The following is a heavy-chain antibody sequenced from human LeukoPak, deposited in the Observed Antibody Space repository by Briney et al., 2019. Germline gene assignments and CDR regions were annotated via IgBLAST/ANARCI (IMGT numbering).Heavy chain of an antibody. CDR2: ISGRGGST. J-gene: IGHJ4*02. CDR1: GYTFTSYG. D-gene: IGHD5-12*01. CDR3: ANEVAYFDS. V-gene: IGHV3-23*01. Sequence: GASVKVSCKASGYTFTSYGISWVRQAPGKGLEWVSVISGRGGSTHYADSVKGRFTISRDNSKNTLYLQMNSLRAEDTAVYYCANEVAYFDSWGQGTLVTVSS.